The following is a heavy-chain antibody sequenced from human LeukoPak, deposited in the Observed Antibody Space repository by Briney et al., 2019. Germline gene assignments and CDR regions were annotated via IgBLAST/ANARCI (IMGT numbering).Heavy chain of an antibody. CDR1: GFTVSSNY. V-gene: IGHV3-66*01. D-gene: IGHD3-9*01. Sequence: GGSLRLSCAASGFTVSSNYMSWVRQAPGKGLEWVSVIYSGGSTYYADSVKGRFTISRDNSKNTLYLQMNSLRAEHTAVYYCARDHYDILTGYLYFGYWGQGTLVTVSS. J-gene: IGHJ4*02. CDR2: IYSGGST. CDR3: ARDHYDILTGYLYFGY.